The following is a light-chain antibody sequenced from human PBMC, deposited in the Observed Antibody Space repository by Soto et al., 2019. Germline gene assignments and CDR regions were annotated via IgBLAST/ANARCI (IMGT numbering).Light chain of an antibody. J-gene: IGKJ4*01. Sequence: DIQMTQSPSTLSASVGDRVTITCRASQSISSWLAWYQQKPGKAPKLLIYDASSFESGVPSRFSGSGSGTEFTLTISSLQPDDFATYYCQQGLTFGGGTKVDIK. CDR2: DAS. CDR3: QQGLT. CDR1: QSISSW. V-gene: IGKV1-5*01.